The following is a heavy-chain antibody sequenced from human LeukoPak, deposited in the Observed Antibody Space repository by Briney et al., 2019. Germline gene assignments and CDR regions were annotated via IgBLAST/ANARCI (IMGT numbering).Heavy chain of an antibody. CDR2: INPNSGGT. CDR1: GYTFTGYY. D-gene: IGHD6-13*01. Sequence: ASVKVSCKASGYTFTGYYMHWVRQAPGQGLEWMGRINPNSGGTNYAQKFQGRVTMTRDTSISTAYMELSRLRSDDTAVYYCARTHSSSWFWGFGPWGQGTLVTVSS. CDR3: ARTHSSSWFWGFGP. J-gene: IGHJ5*02. V-gene: IGHV1-2*06.